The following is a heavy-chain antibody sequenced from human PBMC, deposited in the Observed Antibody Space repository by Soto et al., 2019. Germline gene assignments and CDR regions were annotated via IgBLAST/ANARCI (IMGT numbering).Heavy chain of an antibody. J-gene: IGHJ4*02. CDR3: ATSSDWSPLLDF. CDR1: KYTFTAYY. Sequence: ASVKVSCKASKYTFTAYYLHWVRQAPGQRLEWMGWINPNGGGTIYAQDFQGRLTMTRDTSITTAYMELGRLTSDDTAFYFCATSSDWSPLLDFWGQGTLVTVSS. D-gene: IGHD6-19*01. CDR2: INPNGGGT. V-gene: IGHV1-2*02.